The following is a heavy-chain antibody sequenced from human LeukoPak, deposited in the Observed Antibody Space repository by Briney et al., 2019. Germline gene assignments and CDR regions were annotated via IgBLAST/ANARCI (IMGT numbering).Heavy chain of an antibody. CDR1: GFTFSSYG. Sequence: GRSLRLSCAASGFTFSSYGMHWVRQAPGKGLEWVAVIWYDGSNKYYADSVKGRFTISSDNSKNTLYLQMNSLRAEDTAVYYCAREKGYSYGETFDYWGQGTLVTVSS. J-gene: IGHJ4*02. CDR3: AREKGYSYGETFDY. V-gene: IGHV3-33*01. CDR2: IWYDGSNK. D-gene: IGHD5-18*01.